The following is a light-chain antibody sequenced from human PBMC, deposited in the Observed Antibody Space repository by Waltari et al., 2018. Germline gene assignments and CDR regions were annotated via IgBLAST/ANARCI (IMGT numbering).Light chain of an antibody. CDR1: QSLSNY. J-gene: IGKJ1*01. CDR3: EQRNYWPPT. CDR2: DAS. Sequence: DTVCTHSPATLSLSPWDVATLSWRASQSLSNYLVWYQQRPGKAPMLLHYDASNTATGLPARFSGSGSGTDFTLSISSLEPEDFAVYYCEQRNYWPPTFGQGTTVEL. V-gene: IGKV3-11*01.